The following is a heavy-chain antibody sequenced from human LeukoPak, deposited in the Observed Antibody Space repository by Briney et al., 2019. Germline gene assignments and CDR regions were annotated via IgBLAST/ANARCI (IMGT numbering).Heavy chain of an antibody. CDR3: ASVPTPPYYYYYMDV. V-gene: IGHV4-34*01. Sequence: SETLSLTCTVSGGSISSYYWTWIRQPPGKGLEWIGEIDHSGNTNYNPSLKSRVTISVDTSKNQFSLKLSSVTAADTAVYYCASVPTPPYYYYYMDVWGKGTTVTVSS. J-gene: IGHJ6*03. CDR1: GGSISSYY. D-gene: IGHD2-15*01. CDR2: IDHSGNT.